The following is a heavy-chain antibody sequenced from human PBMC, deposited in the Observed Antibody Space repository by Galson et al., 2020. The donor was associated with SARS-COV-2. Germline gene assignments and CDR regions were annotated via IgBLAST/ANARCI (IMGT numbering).Heavy chain of an antibody. CDR3: ARVRRITIFGVVTTFDY. CDR1: GGSISSGGYY. CDR2: IYYSGST. V-gene: IGHV4-31*03. J-gene: IGHJ4*02. Sequence: SQTLSLTCTVSGGSISSGGYYWSWIRQHPGKGLEWIGYIYYSGSTYYNPSLKSRVTISVDTSKNQFSLKLSSVTAADTAVYYCARVRRITIFGVVTTFDYWGQGTLVTVSS. D-gene: IGHD3-3*01.